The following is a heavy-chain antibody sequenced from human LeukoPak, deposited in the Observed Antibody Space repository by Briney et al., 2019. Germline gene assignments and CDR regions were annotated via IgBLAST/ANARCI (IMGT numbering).Heavy chain of an antibody. V-gene: IGHV3-23*01. CDR3: ASSWDIYYYYGMDV. CDR2: ISGSGGRI. Sequence: PGGSLRLSCAASGFTFSNYAMSWVRQAPGKGREWVSGISGSGGRINYADSVKGRFSISRDNAKNSLYLQMNSLRAEDTAVYYCASSWDIYYYYGMDVWGQGTTVTVSS. CDR1: GFTFSNYA. D-gene: IGHD6-13*01. J-gene: IGHJ6*02.